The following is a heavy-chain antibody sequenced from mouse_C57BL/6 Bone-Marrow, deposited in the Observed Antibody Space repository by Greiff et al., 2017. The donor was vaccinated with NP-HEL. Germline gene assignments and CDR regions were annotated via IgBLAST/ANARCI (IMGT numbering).Heavy chain of an antibody. Sequence: QVQLQQPGAELVKPGASVKMSCKASGYTFTSYWITWVKQRPGQGLAWIGDIYPGSGSTNYNEKFKRKATLTVDTSSSTAYMQRSSRTSEDSAVDYGAIYYGYRFAYWGQGTLVTVSA. D-gene: IGHD2-2*01. CDR2: IYPGSGST. CDR3: AIYYGYRFAY. V-gene: IGHV1-55*01. CDR1: GYTFTSYW. J-gene: IGHJ3*01.